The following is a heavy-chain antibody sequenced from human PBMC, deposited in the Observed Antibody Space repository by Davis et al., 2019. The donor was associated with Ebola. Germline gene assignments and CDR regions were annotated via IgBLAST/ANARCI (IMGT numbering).Heavy chain of an antibody. CDR1: GGSFSGYY. D-gene: IGHD6-19*01. V-gene: IGHV4-34*01. CDR2: INHSGST. J-gene: IGHJ3*02. Sequence: MPSETLSLTCAVYGGSFSGYYWSWIRQPPGKGLEWIGEINHSGSTNYNPSLKSRVTISVDTSKNQFPLKLSSVTAADTAVYYCARGAYSSGWNAFDIWGQGTMVTVSS. CDR3: ARGAYSSGWNAFDI.